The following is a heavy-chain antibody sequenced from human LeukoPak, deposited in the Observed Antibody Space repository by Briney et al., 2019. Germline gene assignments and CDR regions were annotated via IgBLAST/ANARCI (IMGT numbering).Heavy chain of an antibody. D-gene: IGHD3-22*01. J-gene: IGHJ4*02. CDR1: GYTLTELS. CDR3: ATGDSSGYYFDY. V-gene: IGHV1-24*01. Sequence: ASVKVSCKVSGYTLTELSMHWVRQAPGKGLEWMGGFDPEDGETIYAQKFQGRVTMTEGTSTDTAYMELSSLRSEDTAVYYCATGDSSGYYFDYWGQGTLVTVSS. CDR2: FDPEDGET.